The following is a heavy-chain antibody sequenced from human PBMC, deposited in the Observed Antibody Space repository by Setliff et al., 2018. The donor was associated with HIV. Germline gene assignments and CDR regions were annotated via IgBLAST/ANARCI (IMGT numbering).Heavy chain of an antibody. Sequence: ASVKVSCKASGFTFNDYYIHWVRQAPGQGLEWMGWTSPNRDGTNYAQKFQGRVTMTRDTSMRTVYMELRSLTSDDTAVYYCARMGYFDYWGQGTPVTVSS. V-gene: IGHV1-2*02. CDR1: GFTFNDYY. J-gene: IGHJ4*02. CDR3: ARMGYFDY. CDR2: TSPNRDGT.